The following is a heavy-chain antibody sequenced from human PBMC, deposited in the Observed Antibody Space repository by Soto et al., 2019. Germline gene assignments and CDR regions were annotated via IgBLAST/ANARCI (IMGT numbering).Heavy chain of an antibody. Sequence: EVQLLESGGGLVQPGGSLRLSCAASGFTFSTYAMTWVRQAPGKGLEWVSALSGNSGTTYSADSVKGRFTISRDNSRNTLDLQMSSLRAEDTALYFCAKGSKFTIFSPNDYWGQGTLVTVSS. CDR2: LSGNSGTT. V-gene: IGHV3-23*01. D-gene: IGHD3-3*01. CDR3: AKGSKFTIFSPNDY. CDR1: GFTFSTYA. J-gene: IGHJ4*02.